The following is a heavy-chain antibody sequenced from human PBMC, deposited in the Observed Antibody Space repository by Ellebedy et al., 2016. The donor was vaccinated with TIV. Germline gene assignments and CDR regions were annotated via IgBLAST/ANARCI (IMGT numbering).Heavy chain of an antibody. V-gene: IGHV3-7*04. J-gene: IGHJ2*01. CDR2: IKQDGSEK. Sequence: GGSLRLSXAASGFTFRNYWMHWVRQAPGKGLEWVANIKQDGSEKYYVGSVKGRFTISRDNAKNSLYLQMNSLRAEDTAVYYCARRYFDLWGRGTLVTVSS. CDR3: ARRYFDL. CDR1: GFTFRNYW.